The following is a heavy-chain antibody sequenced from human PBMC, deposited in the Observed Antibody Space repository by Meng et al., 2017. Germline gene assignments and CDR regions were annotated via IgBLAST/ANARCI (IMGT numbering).Heavy chain of an antibody. V-gene: IGHV3-74*02. CDR1: GFTFNNYW. Sequence: EVLLGGAGGGLVQPGGSLGLSCAASGFTFNNYWMHWVRQVPGKGLVWVSRISGDGSITNYADSVKGRFTISRDNAKNTLHLQMNSLRPEDTAVYYCLDEAPRSDYWGQGSLVTVSS. J-gene: IGHJ4*02. D-gene: IGHD1-1*01. CDR2: ISGDGSIT. CDR3: LDEAPRSDY.